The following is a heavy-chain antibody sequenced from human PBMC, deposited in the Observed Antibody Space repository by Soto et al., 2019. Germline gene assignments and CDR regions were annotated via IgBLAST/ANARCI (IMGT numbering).Heavy chain of an antibody. CDR3: AKDIGQKQWLLSYFDY. D-gene: IGHD6-19*01. Sequence: PGGSLRLSCAASGFTFSSYAMSWVRQAPGKGLEWVSAISGSGGSTYYADSVKGRFTISRDNSKNTLYLQMNSLRAEDTAVYYCAKDIGQKQWLLSYFDYWGQGTLGTVSS. J-gene: IGHJ4*02. CDR2: ISGSGGST. CDR1: GFTFSSYA. V-gene: IGHV3-23*01.